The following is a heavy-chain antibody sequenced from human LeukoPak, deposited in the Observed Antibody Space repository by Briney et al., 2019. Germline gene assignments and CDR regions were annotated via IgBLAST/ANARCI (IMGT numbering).Heavy chain of an antibody. CDR1: GYTFTSYG. J-gene: IGHJ6*02. CDR2: ISAYNGNT. D-gene: IGHD3-22*01. V-gene: IGHV1-18*01. Sequence: ASVKVSCKASGYTFTSYGISWVRQAPGQGLEWMGWISAYNGNTNYAQKLQGRVTMTTDTPTSTAYMELRSLRSDDTAVYYCARDSYDSSGSLYYYYGMDVWGQGTTVTVSS. CDR3: ARDSYDSSGSLYYYYGMDV.